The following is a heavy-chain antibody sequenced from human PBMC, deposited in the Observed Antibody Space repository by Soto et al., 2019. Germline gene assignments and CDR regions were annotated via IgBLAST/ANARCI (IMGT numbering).Heavy chain of an antibody. J-gene: IGHJ6*02. CDR1: GYPFTTYA. D-gene: IGHD4-17*01. V-gene: IGHV1-3*01. Sequence: XPVKVACKASGYPFTTYAIDWVRQAPGQRPEWMGWINAGNGNTKYSQKFQGRVAITRDTTASTAYMDLISLRSEDTAVYYCTKTRHYGDYITAAFYYYALDVCGQRTTVTVSS. CDR3: TKTRHYGDYITAAFYYYALDV. CDR2: INAGNGNT.